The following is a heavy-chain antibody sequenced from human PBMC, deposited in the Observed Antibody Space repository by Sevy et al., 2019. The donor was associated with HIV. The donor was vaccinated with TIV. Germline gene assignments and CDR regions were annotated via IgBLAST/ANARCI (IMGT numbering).Heavy chain of an antibody. V-gene: IGHV3-49*03. Sequence: GGSLRLSCKASGFTFGDYAMSWFRQAPGKGLEWVDFIRNKAYDGTTEYAASVKGRFTISRDDSKSIAYLQMNSLKTEDTAVYYCTRDPTEGIAVAGNWYDPWGQGTLVTVSS. CDR3: TRDPTEGIAVAGNWYDP. CDR2: IRNKAYDGTT. D-gene: IGHD6-19*01. J-gene: IGHJ5*02. CDR1: GFTFGDYA.